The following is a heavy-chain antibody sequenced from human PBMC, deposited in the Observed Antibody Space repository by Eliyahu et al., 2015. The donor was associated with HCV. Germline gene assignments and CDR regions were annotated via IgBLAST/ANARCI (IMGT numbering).Heavy chain of an antibody. CDR3: ASGGGGIAVTGTGGWFDP. CDR1: GASIXXYS. V-gene: IGHV4-59*01. J-gene: IGHJ5*02. CDR2: NHYSGST. D-gene: IGHD6-19*01. Sequence: QVQLQESGPGLVKPSETLSLTCTVXGASIXXYSWSWIRQPPGKGLEWIGXNHYSGSTXYNPSLKSRXTISVDTSKNQLSLKLSSMTAADTAVYYCASGGGGIAVTGTGGWFDPWGQGTLVTVSS.